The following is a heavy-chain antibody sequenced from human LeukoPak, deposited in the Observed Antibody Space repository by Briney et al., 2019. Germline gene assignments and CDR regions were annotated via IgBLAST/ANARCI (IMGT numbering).Heavy chain of an antibody. V-gene: IGHV3-23*01. D-gene: IGHD2-21*02. J-gene: IGHJ2*01. CDR2: ISGSGGTT. CDR3: GRDTSPGDRRNKGSYRYFGL. Sequence: GGSLRLSCAASGFTFSSYAMSWVRQAPGKGLEWVSAISGSGGTTSYADSAKGRLTVSRDNSKNPLYLEMNSLRAEDTAVYYCGRDTSPGDRRNKGSYRYFGLWGRGTRVTVSS. CDR1: GFTFSSYA.